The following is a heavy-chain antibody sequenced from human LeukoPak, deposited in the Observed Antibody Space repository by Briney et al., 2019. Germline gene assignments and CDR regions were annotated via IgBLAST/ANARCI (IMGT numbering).Heavy chain of an antibody. J-gene: IGHJ1*01. CDR1: GYTFTSYG. V-gene: IGHV1-18*01. CDR3: AREEIAAPYFQH. D-gene: IGHD3-22*01. CDR2: ISAYNGNT. Sequence: ASVKVSCKASGYTFTSYGISWVRQAPGQGLEWMGWISAYNGNTNYAQKLQGRATMTTDTSTSTAYMELRSLRSDDTAVYYCAREEIAAPYFQHWGQGTLVTVSS.